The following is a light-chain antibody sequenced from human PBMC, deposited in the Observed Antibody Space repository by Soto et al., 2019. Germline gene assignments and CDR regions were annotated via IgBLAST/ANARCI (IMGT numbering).Light chain of an antibody. V-gene: IGKV3-20*01. Sequence: EIVLTQSPGTLSLSPGERATLSCRASQRLPTSYLAWYQQRHGQAPRLLIYGVSHRATGVPDRFSATGSGTDFTLIIISLEPQDFAVYYCQQYGGSFLITFGQGTRLEI. CDR2: GVS. CDR3: QQYGGSFLIT. J-gene: IGKJ2*01. CDR1: QRLPTSY.